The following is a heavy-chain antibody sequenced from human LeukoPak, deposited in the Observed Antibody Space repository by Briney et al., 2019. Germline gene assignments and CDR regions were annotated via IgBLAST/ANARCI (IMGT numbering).Heavy chain of an antibody. CDR2: ISGGGGST. CDR1: GFTFSTYG. V-gene: IGHV3-23*01. D-gene: IGHD3-22*01. CDR3: AKKTGGYYYFDD. Sequence: PGGSLRLSCAASGFTFSTYGMSWVRQAPGKGLEWVSAISGGGGSTYYVDSVKGRFTISRDNSKNTLYVQMNSLRAEDTAVYYCAKKTGGYYYFDDWGQGTLVTVSS. J-gene: IGHJ4*02.